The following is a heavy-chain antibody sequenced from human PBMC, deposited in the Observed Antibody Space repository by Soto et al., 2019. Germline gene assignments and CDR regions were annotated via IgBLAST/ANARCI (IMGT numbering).Heavy chain of an antibody. Sequence: VQLVQSGAEVKKPGASVKISCKASGYTFTTNFIHWIRQAPGQGLEWVGIISPGGGTTVYGQKFQGRVTMTRDTSTSTVYMELRNLRSEATAVFYCARAQYDSDAFDFWGQATMVIVSS. CDR3: ARAQYDSDAFDF. CDR1: GYTFTTNF. CDR2: ISPGGGTT. V-gene: IGHV1-46*03. J-gene: IGHJ3*01. D-gene: IGHD3-16*01.